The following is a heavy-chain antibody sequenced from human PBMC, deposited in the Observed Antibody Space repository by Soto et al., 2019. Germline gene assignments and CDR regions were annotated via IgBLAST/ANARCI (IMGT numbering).Heavy chain of an antibody. Sequence: SETLSLTCTVSGGSIRSHCWSWIRQPPGKGLEWIGNIYYSGSTNYNPSLKSRVTISVDTSKNQFSLKLSSMTAADAAVYYCATHQGYYGSGSYCFDYWGLGTQVTVSS. J-gene: IGHJ4*02. V-gene: IGHV4-59*08. CDR2: IYYSGST. CDR3: ATHQGYYGSGSYCFDY. CDR1: GGSIRSHC. D-gene: IGHD3-10*01.